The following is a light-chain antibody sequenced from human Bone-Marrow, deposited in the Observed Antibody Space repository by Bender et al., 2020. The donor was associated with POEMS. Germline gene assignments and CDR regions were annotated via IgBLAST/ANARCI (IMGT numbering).Light chain of an antibody. V-gene: IGLV3-25*03. CDR3: QSANSGCNYGV. J-gene: IGLJ3*02. CDR2: EDN. Sequence: SYELTQPPSVSVSPGQTARITCSGDALPKKSAYWYQQKSGQAPVLVIYEDNKRPSGIPERFSGSRSGTTVTLTISGVQAEDEADYYCQSANSGCNYGVIGGGSKLTGL. CDR1: ALPKKS.